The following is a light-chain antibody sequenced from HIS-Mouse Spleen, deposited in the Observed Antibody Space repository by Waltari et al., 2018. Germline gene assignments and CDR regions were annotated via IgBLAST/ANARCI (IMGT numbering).Light chain of an antibody. Sequence: DVVMTQSPLSLPVTLGQPASISCRSSQSLVHSDGNTYLNWFQQRPGQSPRRLIYKVSNRDSGVPDRFSGSGSGTDFTLKISRVEAEDVGVYYCMQGTPWRTFGQGTRLESK. CDR2: KVS. CDR1: QSLVHSDGNTY. CDR3: MQGTPWRT. V-gene: IGKV2-30*02. J-gene: IGKJ5*01.